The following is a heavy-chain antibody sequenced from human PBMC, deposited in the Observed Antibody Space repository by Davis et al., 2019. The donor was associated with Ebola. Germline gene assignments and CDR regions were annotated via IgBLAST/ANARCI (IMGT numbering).Heavy chain of an antibody. J-gene: IGHJ4*02. Sequence: SVKVSCKASGYTFTYRYLHWVRQAPGQALEWMGWITPFNGNTNYAQKFQGRVTITMDTSASTAYMELSSLRSEDTAVYYCARATFGYNSGWYADYRGQGTLVTVSS. D-gene: IGHD6-19*01. V-gene: IGHV1-45*02. CDR1: GYTFTYRY. CDR2: ITPFNGNT. CDR3: ARATFGYNSGWYADY.